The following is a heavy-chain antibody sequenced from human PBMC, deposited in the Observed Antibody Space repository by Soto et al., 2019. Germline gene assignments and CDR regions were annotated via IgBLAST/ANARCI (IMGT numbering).Heavy chain of an antibody. V-gene: IGHV5-10-1*01. J-gene: IGHJ3*02. CDR1: GYSFTSNW. CDR2: IDPSDSYT. Sequence: EVQLVQSGAEVKKPGESLRISCKGSGYSFTSNWISWVRQMPGKGLEWMGRIDPSDSYTNYRPSFQGHVTISADKSISTAYLQWSSLKASDTAMYYCARPINGDPDAFDIWGQGTMVTVSS. CDR3: ARPINGDPDAFDI. D-gene: IGHD4-17*01.